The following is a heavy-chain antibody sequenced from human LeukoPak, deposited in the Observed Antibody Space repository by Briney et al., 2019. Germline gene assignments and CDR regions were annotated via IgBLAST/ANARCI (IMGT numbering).Heavy chain of an antibody. Sequence: GGSLRLSCSASRFTFTTYSMNWVRQAPGKGLEWVSAISGSGGSTYYADSVKGRFTISRDNSKNTLYLQMNSLRAEDTAVYYCATDCSGGSCYSGDYWYFDYWGQGTLVTVSS. CDR1: RFTFTTYS. V-gene: IGHV3-23*01. D-gene: IGHD2-15*01. J-gene: IGHJ4*02. CDR2: ISGSGGST. CDR3: ATDCSGGSCYSGDYWYFDY.